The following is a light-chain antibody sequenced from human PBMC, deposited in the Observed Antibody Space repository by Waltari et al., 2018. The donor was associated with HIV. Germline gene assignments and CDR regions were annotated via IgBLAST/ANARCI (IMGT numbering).Light chain of an antibody. Sequence: QSALTQPASVSGSPGQSITISCTGTSSDGGGYNYVSWYQQHPGKAPKLMIYDVSKRPSGVSNRFSGSKSGNTASLTISGLQAEDEADYYCSSYTSSSLVFGGGTKLTVL. CDR2: DVS. CDR1: SSDGGGYNY. J-gene: IGLJ2*01. CDR3: SSYTSSSLV. V-gene: IGLV2-14*01.